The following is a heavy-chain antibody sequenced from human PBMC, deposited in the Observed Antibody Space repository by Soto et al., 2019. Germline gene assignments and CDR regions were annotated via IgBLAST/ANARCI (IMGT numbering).Heavy chain of an antibody. CDR1: GFTFSSYA. CDR2: ISYDGSNK. CDR3: AWVTRGVSLAFDI. V-gene: IGHV3-30-3*01. Sequence: QVQLVESGGGVVQPGRSLRLSCAASGFTFSSYAMHWVRQAPGKGLEWVAVISYDGSNKYYADSVKGRFTISRDNSKNTLYLQMNSLRAEDAAVYYCAWVTRGVSLAFDIWGQGTMVTVSS. J-gene: IGHJ3*02. D-gene: IGHD1-26*01.